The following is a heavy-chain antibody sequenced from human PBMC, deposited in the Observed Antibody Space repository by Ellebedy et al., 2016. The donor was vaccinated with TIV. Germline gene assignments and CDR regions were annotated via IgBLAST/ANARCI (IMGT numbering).Heavy chain of an antibody. CDR2: LNPSDGTT. J-gene: IGHJ4*02. D-gene: IGHD1-14*01. Sequence: AASVKVSCKASGYPFGSYYIHWVRQAPGQGLGWMGALNPSDGTTSYAQKFQGRVTVTRDTSTSTVYMELNSLGSEDTAVYYCARVQPLLSGIDYWGQGTLVTVSS. CDR1: GYPFGSYY. V-gene: IGHV1-46*01. CDR3: ARVQPLLSGIDY.